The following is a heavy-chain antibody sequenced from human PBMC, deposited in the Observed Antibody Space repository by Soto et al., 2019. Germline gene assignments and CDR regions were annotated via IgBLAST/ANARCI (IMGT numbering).Heavy chain of an antibody. CDR2: ISSSSSII. Sequence: ESGGGLVQPGGSLRLSCAASGFTFSSYTMNWVRQAPGKGLEWLSYISSSSSIIFYADSVKGRFTISRDNAKNSLYLQMNSLRDEDTAVYYCARKTSGSYSQDYWGQGTLVTVSS. D-gene: IGHD1-26*01. CDR3: ARKTSGSYSQDY. J-gene: IGHJ4*02. V-gene: IGHV3-48*02. CDR1: GFTFSSYT.